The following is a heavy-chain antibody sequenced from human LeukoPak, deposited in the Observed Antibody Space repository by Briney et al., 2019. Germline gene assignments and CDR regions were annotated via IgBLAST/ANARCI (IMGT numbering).Heavy chain of an antibody. CDR2: IYYSGST. J-gene: IGHJ2*01. D-gene: IGHD1-26*01. Sequence: PSETLSLTCTVSGGSISSSSYYWGWIRQPPGKGLEWIGSIYYSGSTYYSPSLKSRVTISVDMSKNQFSLKLSSVAAADTAVYYCARDLLGATKGYFDLWGRGTLVTVSS. CDR1: GGSISSSSYY. V-gene: IGHV4-39*07. CDR3: ARDLLGATKGYFDL.